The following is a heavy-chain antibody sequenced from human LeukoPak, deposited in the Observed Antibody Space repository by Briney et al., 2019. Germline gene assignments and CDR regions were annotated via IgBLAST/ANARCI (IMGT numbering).Heavy chain of an antibody. CDR3: AKDGDCGGGGCFPNNFNY. CDR2: ISSDGSSK. D-gene: IGHD2-15*01. V-gene: IGHV3-30*18. Sequence: GGSLRLSCAASGFMFSAYGMHWVRQAPGKGLEWVAVISSDGSSKNYADSEKGRFSISRDNSKNTLYLQMNSLRIEDTAVYYCAKDGDCGGGGCFPNNFNYWGQGTLVTVSS. CDR1: GFMFSAYG. J-gene: IGHJ4*02.